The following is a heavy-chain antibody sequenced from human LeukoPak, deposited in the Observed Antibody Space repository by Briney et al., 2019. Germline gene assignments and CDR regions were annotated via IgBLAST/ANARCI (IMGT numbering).Heavy chain of an antibody. CDR3: ARTGNGFTRVDY. J-gene: IGHJ4*02. D-gene: IGHD4-23*01. CDR2: ISGSGGST. CDR1: GFTFSSYA. V-gene: IGHV3-23*01. Sequence: GGSLRLSCAASGFTFSSYAMSWVRQAPGKGLEWVSAISGSGGSTYYADSVKGRFTISRDNSKNTLYLQMNSLRAEDTAVYYCARTGNGFTRVDYWGQGTLVTVSS.